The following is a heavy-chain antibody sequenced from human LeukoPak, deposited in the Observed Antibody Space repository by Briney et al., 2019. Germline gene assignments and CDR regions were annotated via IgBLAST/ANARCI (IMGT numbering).Heavy chain of an antibody. J-gene: IGHJ6*03. CDR1: GGSISSGSYY. V-gene: IGHV4-61*02. CDR3: ARWSGSVTARNYYYYMDV. Sequence: SQTLSLTCTVSGGSISSGSYYWSWIRQPAGKGLEWIGRIYTSGSTNYNPSLKSRVTISVDTSRNQFSLNLSSVTAADTAVYYCARWSGSVTARNYYYYMDVWGEGTTVTVSS. CDR2: IYTSGST. D-gene: IGHD6-6*01.